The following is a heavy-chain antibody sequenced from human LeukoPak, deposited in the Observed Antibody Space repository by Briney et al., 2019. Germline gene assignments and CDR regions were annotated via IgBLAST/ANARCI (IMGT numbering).Heavy chain of an antibody. Sequence: SETLSLTCTVSGGSITSHSWSWIRQPPGKGLEWIGYIFYSGHTNYNPSLRSRVTISVDTSKTQFSLRLTSVTAADTAVYYCAEAPERRSSQGSCFDPWGQGPLVTVSS. CDR1: GGSITSHS. CDR2: IFYSGHT. V-gene: IGHV4-59*11. CDR3: AEAPERRSSQGSCFDP. D-gene: IGHD1-14*01. J-gene: IGHJ5*02.